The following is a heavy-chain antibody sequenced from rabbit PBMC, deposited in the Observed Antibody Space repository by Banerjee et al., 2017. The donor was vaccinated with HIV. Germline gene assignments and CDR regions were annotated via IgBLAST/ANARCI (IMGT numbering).Heavy chain of an antibody. CDR3: VRETETYAGGAGYGYYFDL. J-gene: IGHJ4*01. CDR2: IVVGNDNT. D-gene: IGHD6-1*01. Sequence: QSLEESGGDLVKPGASLTLTCKASGFDLSSYYYMCWVRQAPGKGLEWIACIVVGNDNTYYASWAKGRFTISKTSSTTVTLQMTSLTAADTATYFCVRETETYAGGAGYGYYFDLWGQGTLVTVS. CDR1: GFDLSSYYY. V-gene: IGHV1S40*01.